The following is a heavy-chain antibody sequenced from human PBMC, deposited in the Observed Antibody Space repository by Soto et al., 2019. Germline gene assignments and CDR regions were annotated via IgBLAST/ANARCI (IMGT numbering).Heavy chain of an antibody. Sequence: PGGSLRLSCAAAGFTFNTYWMHWVLQAPGKGLVWVSRINSDGSSTSYADSVKGRFTISRDNAKNTLYLQMKGLRAEDTAVYYCARYPYDSSGFFDHWGQGALVTVSS. J-gene: IGHJ4*02. CDR3: ARYPYDSSGFFDH. CDR2: INSDGSST. V-gene: IGHV3-74*01. CDR1: GFTFNTYW. D-gene: IGHD3-22*01.